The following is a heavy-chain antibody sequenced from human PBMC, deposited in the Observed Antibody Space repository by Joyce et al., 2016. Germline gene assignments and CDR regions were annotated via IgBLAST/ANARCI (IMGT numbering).Heavy chain of an antibody. V-gene: IGHV1-69*01. CDR3: ARGGYCGGDCYSYFQD. D-gene: IGHD2-21*02. CDR2: IIPLFGTA. CDR1: GGTFSSYA. Sequence: QVQLVQSGAEVKKPGSSVKVSCKTSGGTFSSYAISWVRQAPGQGLEWMGGIIPLFGTAKYAQKFQGRVTINADESTSTAYMDLSSLRSEDTAMYYCARGGYCGGDCYSYFQDWGQGTLVTVSS. J-gene: IGHJ1*01.